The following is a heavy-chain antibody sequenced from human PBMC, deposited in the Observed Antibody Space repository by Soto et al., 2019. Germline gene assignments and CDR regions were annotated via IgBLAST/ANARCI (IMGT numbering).Heavy chain of an antibody. CDR1: GFTFSSYA. CDR3: AKTPGRQWLVKSWFDP. D-gene: IGHD6-19*01. Sequence: GGSLRLSCAASGFTFSSYAMSWVRQAPGKGLEWVSAISGSDGSTYYADSVKGRFTISRDNSKNTLYLQMNSLRAEDTAVYYCAKTPGRQWLVKSWFDPWGQGTLVTVSS. J-gene: IGHJ5*02. CDR2: ISGSDGST. V-gene: IGHV3-23*01.